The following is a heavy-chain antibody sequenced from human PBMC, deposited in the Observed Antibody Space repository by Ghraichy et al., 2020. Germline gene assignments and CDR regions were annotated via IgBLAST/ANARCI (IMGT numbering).Heavy chain of an antibody. CDR1: GGSISSYY. V-gene: IGHV4-59*01. D-gene: IGHD3-22*01. CDR3: AAKGYYYDSAFDI. Sequence: SETLSLTCTVSGGSISSYYWSWIRQPPGKGLEWIGYIYYSGSTNYNPSLKSRVTISVDTSKNQFSLKLSSVTAADTAVYYCAAKGYYYDSAFDIWGQGTMVTVSS. CDR2: IYYSGST. J-gene: IGHJ3*02.